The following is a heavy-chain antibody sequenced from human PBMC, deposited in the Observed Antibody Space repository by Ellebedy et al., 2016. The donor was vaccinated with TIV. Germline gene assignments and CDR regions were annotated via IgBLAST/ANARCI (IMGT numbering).Heavy chain of an antibody. CDR3: ARDPYGDYYFDH. CDR2: IKEDGSAK. D-gene: IGHD4-17*01. V-gene: IGHV3-7*01. J-gene: IGHJ4*02. Sequence: GESLKISXAVSGFTFNTYSMNWVRQAPGKGLEWVANIKEDGSAKYYVDSVKGRFTISRDNAKYSLYLQMNSLRAEDTAVYYCARDPYGDYYFDHWGQGTLVTVSS. CDR1: GFTFNTYS.